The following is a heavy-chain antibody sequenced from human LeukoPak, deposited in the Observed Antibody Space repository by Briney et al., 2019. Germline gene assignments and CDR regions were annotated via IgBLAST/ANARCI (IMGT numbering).Heavy chain of an antibody. CDR3: AKDSAFYYIDV. V-gene: IGHV3-30*04. Sequence: GGSLRLSCAASGFTFSIYTIHWVRQAPGKGLEWVALISYDGSNKYYGDSVKGRFTISRDNSKNTLYLQMNSLKGDDTAVYYCAKDSAFYYIDVWGKGTTVIISS. CDR1: GFTFSIYT. D-gene: IGHD3-10*01. CDR2: ISYDGSNK. J-gene: IGHJ6*03.